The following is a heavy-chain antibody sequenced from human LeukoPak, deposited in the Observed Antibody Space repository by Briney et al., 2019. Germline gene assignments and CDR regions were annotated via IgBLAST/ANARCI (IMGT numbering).Heavy chain of an antibody. V-gene: IGHV1-2*02. CDR3: ARDCGFITYYYNYMDV. CDR1: GYTFTGYY. D-gene: IGHD3-22*01. CDR2: INPHSGGT. J-gene: IGHJ6*03. Sequence: ASVKVSCKASGYTFTGYYIHWVRQAPGQGLEWMGWINPHSGGTNYAQKFQGRVTMTRDTSMNTAYMELRRLEAGDTAVYYCARDCGFITYYYNYMDVWGKGATVTVSS.